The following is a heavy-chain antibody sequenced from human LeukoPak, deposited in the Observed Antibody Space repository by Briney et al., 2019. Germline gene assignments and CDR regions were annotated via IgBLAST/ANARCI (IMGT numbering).Heavy chain of an antibody. J-gene: IGHJ4*02. Sequence: GGSLRLSCAASGFTFSTYAMSWVRQAPGLGLERVSSISDGGDSTHYADSVEGRLTISRDNSKNTLYLQMNSLRAEDTALYYCAKFFLPYLAGGTGSRWGQGTLVTVSS. V-gene: IGHV3-23*01. CDR1: GFTFSTYA. CDR3: AKFFLPYLAGGTGSR. CDR2: ISDGGDST. D-gene: IGHD3-10*01.